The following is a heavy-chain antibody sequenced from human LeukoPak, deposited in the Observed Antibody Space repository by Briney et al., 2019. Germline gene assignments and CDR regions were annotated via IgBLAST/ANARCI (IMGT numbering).Heavy chain of an antibody. V-gene: IGHV1-18*01. Sequence: ASVKVSCKASGGPFSTYAISWVRQAPGQGLEWMGWIRSDNGKTNYAQKLQGRVTLTTDTTTSTAYMELRSLRSDDTAIYYCARDYSSGWYSVDYWGQGTLITVSS. CDR3: ARDYSSGWYSVDY. D-gene: IGHD6-19*01. J-gene: IGHJ4*02. CDR1: GGPFSTYA. CDR2: IRSDNGKT.